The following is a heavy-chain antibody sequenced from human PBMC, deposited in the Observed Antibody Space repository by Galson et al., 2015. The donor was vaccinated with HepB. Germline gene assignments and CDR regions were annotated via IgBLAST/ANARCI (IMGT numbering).Heavy chain of an antibody. CDR1: GYTFIDYW. V-gene: IGHV5-51*01. CDR3: ARRHSRFDSRGWVGCDY. J-gene: IGHJ4*02. Sequence: QSGAEVKKPGESLRISCDASGYTFIDYWIGWVRQMPGKGLDWMGIIDPFDSDATYSPSFEGQVTISVDTSTTTAYLQWSSLSASDTAIYYCARRHSRFDSRGWVGCDYWGQGTLVTVSS. D-gene: IGHD6-19*01. CDR2: IDPFDSDA.